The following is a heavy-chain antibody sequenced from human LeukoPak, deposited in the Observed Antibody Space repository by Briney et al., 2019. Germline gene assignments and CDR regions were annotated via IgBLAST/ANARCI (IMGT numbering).Heavy chain of an antibody. CDR1: GGSISSGGYY. CDR3: ARLPLIGRSYYYDTSGKNFDY. V-gene: IGHV4-30-2*01. J-gene: IGHJ4*02. Sequence: SQTLSLTCTVSGGSISSGGYYWSWIRQPPGKGLEWIGEINHSGSTNYNPSLKSRVTISVDTSKNQFSLKLSSVTAADTAVYYCARLPLIGRSYYYDTSGKNFDYWGQGTLVTVSS. CDR2: INHSGST. D-gene: IGHD3-22*01.